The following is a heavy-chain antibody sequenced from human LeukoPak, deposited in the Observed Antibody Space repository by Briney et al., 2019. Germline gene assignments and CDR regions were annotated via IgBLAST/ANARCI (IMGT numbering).Heavy chain of an antibody. D-gene: IGHD4-17*01. V-gene: IGHV1-8*01. CDR1: GYTFTSHD. CDR2: MNPNSGNT. J-gene: IGHJ4*02. Sequence: GASVKVSCKASGYTFTSHDINWVRQATGRGLEWMGWMNPNSGNTGYAQKFQGRVTMTRNTSISTAYMELSSLRSEDTAVYYCARGLYGEGGVPSGYWGQGTLVTVSS. CDR3: ARGLYGEGGVPSGY.